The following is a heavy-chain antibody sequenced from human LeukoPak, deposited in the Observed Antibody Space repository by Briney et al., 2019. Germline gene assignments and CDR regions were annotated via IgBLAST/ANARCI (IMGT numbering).Heavy chain of an antibody. J-gene: IGHJ4*02. CDR3: ARRGYYDSSGHIDY. Sequence: GGSLRLSCAASGFTLSSYGMSWVRQAPREGLEWVSAISGSGGSTYYADSVKGRFTISRDNSKNTLYLQMNSLKASDTAMYYCARRGYYDSSGHIDYWGQGTLVTVSS. D-gene: IGHD3-22*01. CDR1: GFTLSSYG. V-gene: IGHV3-23*01. CDR2: ISGSGGST.